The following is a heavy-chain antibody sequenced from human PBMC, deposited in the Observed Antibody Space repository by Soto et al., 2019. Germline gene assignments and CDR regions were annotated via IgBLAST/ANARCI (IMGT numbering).Heavy chain of an antibody. CDR2: ARNKVNSYIT. Sequence: SLSLSFAASGFTFSSFAMSWVRQAPGKGLEWVGRARNKVNSYITDHAASVRGRFTISRDDSRDSLYLQMNSLKTEDTAVYYCARLMGTSFDYWGQGTLVTVSS. CDR3: ARLMGTSFDY. V-gene: IGHV3-72*01. D-gene: IGHD2-8*01. CDR1: GFTFSSFA. J-gene: IGHJ4*02.